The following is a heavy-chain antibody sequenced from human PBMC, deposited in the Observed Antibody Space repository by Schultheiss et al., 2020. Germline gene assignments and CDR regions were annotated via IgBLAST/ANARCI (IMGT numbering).Heavy chain of an antibody. Sequence: SETLSLTCTVSGGSISSSSYYWGWIRPPPGKGLGWIGEINHSGSTNYNPSLKSRVTISVDMSKNQFSLKLSSVTASDTAVYYCARKVLLLFRVYWFDPWGQGTLVTVSS. CDR3: ARKVLLLFRVYWFDP. CDR1: GGSISSSSYY. V-gene: IGHV4-39*07. CDR2: INHSGST. J-gene: IGHJ5*02. D-gene: IGHD3-10*01.